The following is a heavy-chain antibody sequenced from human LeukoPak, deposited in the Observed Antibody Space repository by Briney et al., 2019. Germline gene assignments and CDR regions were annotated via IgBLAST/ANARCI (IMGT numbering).Heavy chain of an antibody. Sequence: GGSLRLSCAVSGFTFSDYGMHWVRQAPGKGLECVAVVWYDGTNKYYADSVEGRFTISRDNSKNTLYLQMNSLRAEDTAVYYCARTRYNSGGGDYWGQGTPVTVSP. CDR3: ARTRYNSGGGDY. D-gene: IGHD6-19*01. V-gene: IGHV3-33*01. J-gene: IGHJ4*02. CDR2: VWYDGTNK. CDR1: GFTFSDYG.